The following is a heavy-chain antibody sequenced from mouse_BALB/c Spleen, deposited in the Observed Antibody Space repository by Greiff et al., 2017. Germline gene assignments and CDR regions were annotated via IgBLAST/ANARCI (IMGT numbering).Heavy chain of an antibody. CDR2: ISYDGSN. J-gene: IGHJ1*01. V-gene: IGHV3-6*02. CDR1: GYSITSGYY. D-gene: IGHD1-2*01. CDR3: APTATRYRYFDV. Sequence: DVKLQESGPGLVKPSQSLSLTCSVTGYSITSGYYWNWIRQFPGNKLEWMGYISYDGSNNYNPSLKNRISITRDTSKNQFFLKLNSVTTEDTATYYCAPTATRYRYFDVWGAGTTVTVSS.